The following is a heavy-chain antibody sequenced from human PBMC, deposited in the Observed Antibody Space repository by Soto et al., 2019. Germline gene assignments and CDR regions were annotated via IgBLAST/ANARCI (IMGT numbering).Heavy chain of an antibody. CDR2: IYSSGTT. D-gene: IGHD2-15*01. CDR3: ARVYCSGGTCDGFDI. Sequence: QVQLQELGPGLVKPSETLSLTCSVSGDSISSYYWSWIRQPPGKGLEWIGYIYSSGTTNYNPSLKSRVAISVDTSKNQFSLRLSSVTAAGTAMYYCARVYCSGGTCDGFDIWGQGTMVTVSS. V-gene: IGHV4-59*13. CDR1: GDSISSYY. J-gene: IGHJ3*02.